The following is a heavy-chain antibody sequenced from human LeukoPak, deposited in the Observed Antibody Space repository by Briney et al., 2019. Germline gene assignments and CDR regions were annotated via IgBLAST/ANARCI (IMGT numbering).Heavy chain of an antibody. V-gene: IGHV4-59*12. CDR3: AREILGGSNPGAY. Sequence: PSETLSLTCTVSGGSISSYYWSWIRQPPGKGLEWIGEIHRSGSPNYNPSLQSRVTISIDRSRNQIALELSSVTAADTAVYYCAREILGGSNPGAYWGQGTLVTVSS. J-gene: IGHJ4*02. CDR2: IHRSGSP. CDR1: GGSISSYY. D-gene: IGHD4/OR15-4a*01.